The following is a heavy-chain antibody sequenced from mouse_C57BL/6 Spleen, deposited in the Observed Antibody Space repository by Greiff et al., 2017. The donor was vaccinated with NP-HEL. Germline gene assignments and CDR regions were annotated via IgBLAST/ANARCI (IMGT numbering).Heavy chain of an antibody. CDR1: GYTFTDYY. D-gene: IGHD2-5*01. Sequence: VQLQQSGPELVKPGASVKISCKASGYTFTDYYMNWVKQSHGKSLEWIGDINPNNGGTSYNQKFKGKATLTVDKSSSTAYMELRSLTSEDSAVYYCARVYSNYGAMDYWGQGTSVTVSS. CDR3: ARVYSNYGAMDY. CDR2: INPNNGGT. J-gene: IGHJ4*01. V-gene: IGHV1-26*01.